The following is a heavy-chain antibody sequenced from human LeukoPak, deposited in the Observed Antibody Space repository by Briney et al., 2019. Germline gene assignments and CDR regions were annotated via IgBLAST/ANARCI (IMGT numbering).Heavy chain of an antibody. D-gene: IGHD3-22*01. V-gene: IGHV3-30*18. CDR1: GFTFSSYG. J-gene: IGHJ3*02. CDR2: ISYDGSNK. CDR3: AKDYYWMEIREATHAFDI. Sequence: SGGSLRLSCAASGFTFSSYGMHWVRQAPGKGLEWVAVISYDGSNKYYADSVKGRFTISRDNSKNTLYLQMNSLRAEDTAVYYCAKDYYWMEIREATHAFDIWGQGTMVTVSS.